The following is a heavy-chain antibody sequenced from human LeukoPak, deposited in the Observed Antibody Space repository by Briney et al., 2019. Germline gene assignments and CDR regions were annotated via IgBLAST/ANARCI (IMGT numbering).Heavy chain of an antibody. Sequence: ASVKVSCKASGYTFTSYGISWVRQAPGQGLEWMGWISAYNGNTNYAQKLQGRVTMTTDTSTSTAYMELRSLRSDDTAVYYCAREQEGYCSSTSCYGENWFDPWGQGTLVTVSS. CDR2: ISAYNGNT. CDR3: AREQEGYCSSTSCYGENWFDP. D-gene: IGHD2-2*01. V-gene: IGHV1-18*01. J-gene: IGHJ5*02. CDR1: GYTFTSYG.